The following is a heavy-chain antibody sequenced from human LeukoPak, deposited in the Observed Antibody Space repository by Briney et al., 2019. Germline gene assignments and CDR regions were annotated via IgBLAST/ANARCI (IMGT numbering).Heavy chain of an antibody. CDR2: IDSSTTRI. CDR1: GFTFRSFS. CDR3: VRGGTYCDSTCKGADY. J-gene: IGHJ4*02. Sequence: GGSLRHSCAASGFTFRSFSMNWVRQAPGYGLEWVSAIDSSTTRIYYANSVRGRFTISRDNAKNSLDLQMNSLRAEDTAVYYCVRGGTYCDSTCKGADYWGQGTLVAVSS. D-gene: IGHD2/OR15-2a*01. V-gene: IGHV3-21*01.